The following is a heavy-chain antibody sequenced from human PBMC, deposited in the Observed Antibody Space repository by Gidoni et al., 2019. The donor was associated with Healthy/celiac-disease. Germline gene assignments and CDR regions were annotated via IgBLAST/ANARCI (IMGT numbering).Heavy chain of an antibody. CDR2: IFSNDEK. V-gene: IGHV2-26*01. J-gene: IGHJ5*02. D-gene: IGHD1-26*01. CDR1: GFSLSNARMG. Sequence: QVTLKESGPVLVKPTETLTLPCTVSGFSLSNARMGVSWIRQPPGKALEWLAHIFSNDEKSYSTSLKSRLTISKDTSKSQVVLTMTNMDPVDTATYYCAGFIVGATIWGWFDPWGQGTLVTVSS. CDR3: AGFIVGATIWGWFDP.